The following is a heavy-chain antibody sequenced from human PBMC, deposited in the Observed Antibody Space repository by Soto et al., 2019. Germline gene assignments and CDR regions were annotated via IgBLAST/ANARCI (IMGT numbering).Heavy chain of an antibody. CDR1: GGSFSGYY. J-gene: IGHJ3*02. Sequence: PSETLSLTCAVYGGSFSGYYWSWIRQPPGKGLEWIGEINHSGSTNYNPSLKSRVTISVDTSKNQFSLKLSSVTAADTAVYYCERAPQFDAFDIWGQGIMVTVPS. CDR2: INHSGST. V-gene: IGHV4-34*01. CDR3: ERAPQFDAFDI.